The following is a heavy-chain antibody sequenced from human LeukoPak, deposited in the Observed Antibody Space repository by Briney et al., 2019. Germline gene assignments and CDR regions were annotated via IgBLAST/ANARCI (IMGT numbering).Heavy chain of an antibody. J-gene: IGHJ4*02. Sequence: SETLSLTCTVSGDSIRSDSHYWGWIRQSPGKGLEWIGSIHYSGSTYYNPPLKSRVTISVDRPKNQFSLKLSSVTAADTAVYYCATHVYSSGWYFDYWGQGTLVTVSS. V-gene: IGHV4-39*01. CDR3: ATHVYSSGWYFDY. CDR2: IHYSGST. D-gene: IGHD6-19*01. CDR1: GDSIRSDSHY.